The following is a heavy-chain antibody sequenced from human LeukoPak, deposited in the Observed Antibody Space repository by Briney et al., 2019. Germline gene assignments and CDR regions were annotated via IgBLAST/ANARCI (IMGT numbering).Heavy chain of an antibody. Sequence: GGSLRLSCAASGFTFSSYEMNWVRQAPGKGLEWVSYISSSGSTIYYADSVKGRFTISRDNAKNSLYLQMNSLRAEDTAVYYCASDGLRYFDWLPDYWGQGTLVTVSS. D-gene: IGHD3-9*01. CDR2: ISSSGSTI. J-gene: IGHJ4*02. V-gene: IGHV3-48*03. CDR3: ASDGLRYFDWLPDY. CDR1: GFTFSSYE.